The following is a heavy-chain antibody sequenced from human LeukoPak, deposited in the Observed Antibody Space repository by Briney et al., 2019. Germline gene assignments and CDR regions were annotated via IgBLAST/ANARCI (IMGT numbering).Heavy chain of an antibody. D-gene: IGHD3-10*02. CDR3: AELGITMIGGV. CDR2: ISSSGSTI. J-gene: IGHJ6*04. Sequence: PGGSLRLSCAASGFTFDDSVMSWVRQAPGKGLEWVSYISSSGSTIYYADSVKGRFTISRDNAKNSLYLQMNSLRAEDTAVYYCAELGITMIGGVWGKGTTVIISS. V-gene: IGHV3-48*03. CDR1: GFTFDDSV.